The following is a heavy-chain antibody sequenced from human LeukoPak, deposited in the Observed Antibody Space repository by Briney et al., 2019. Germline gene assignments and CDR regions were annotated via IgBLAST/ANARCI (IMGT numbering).Heavy chain of an antibody. CDR3: ARGPRSGSYYNNSNY. D-gene: IGHD3-10*01. CDR1: GFTFSSYA. V-gene: IGHV3-30-3*01. J-gene: IGHJ4*02. Sequence: GGSLRLSCAASGFTFSSYAMHWVRQAPGKGLEWVAVISYDGSNKYYADSVKGRFTISRDNSKNTPYLQMNSLRAEDTAVYYCARGPRSGSYYNNSNYWGQGTLVTVSS. CDR2: ISYDGSNK.